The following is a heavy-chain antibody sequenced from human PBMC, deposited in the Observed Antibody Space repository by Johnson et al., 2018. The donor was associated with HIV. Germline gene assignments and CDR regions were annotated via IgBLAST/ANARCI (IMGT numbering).Heavy chain of an antibody. CDR2: TRNKANSYTT. Sequence: VQLVESGGGFVQPGGSLRLSCAASGFTFSDHYMDWVRQAPGKGLEWVGRTRNKANSYTTEYAASVKGRFTISRDDSKNSLYLQMNSLRAEDTAVYYCARLYYYDSSGYYVGAFDIWGQGTMVTVSS. D-gene: IGHD3-22*01. CDR3: ARLYYYDSSGYYVGAFDI. CDR1: GFTFSDHY. J-gene: IGHJ3*02. V-gene: IGHV3-72*01.